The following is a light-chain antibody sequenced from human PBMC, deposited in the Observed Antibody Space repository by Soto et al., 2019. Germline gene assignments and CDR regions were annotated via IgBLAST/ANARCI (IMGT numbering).Light chain of an antibody. V-gene: IGKV3-20*01. J-gene: IGKJ1*01. CDR1: QSVSSN. CDR2: GAP. Sequence: EIVMTQSQATLSVSPGERATLSCRASQSVSSNLAWYQQKPGQAPRLLIYGAPTRATGIPDRFSGSGSGTDFTLTISRLEPEDVAVYYCQQYGSSPWAFGQGTKVDIK. CDR3: QQYGSSPWA.